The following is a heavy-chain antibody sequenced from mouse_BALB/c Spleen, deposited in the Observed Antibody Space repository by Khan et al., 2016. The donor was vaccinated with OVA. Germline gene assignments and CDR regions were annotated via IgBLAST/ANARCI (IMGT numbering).Heavy chain of an antibody. D-gene: IGHD1-1*01. CDR1: GFTFTSYG. V-gene: IGHV5-17*02. Sequence: EVKLVESGGGLVQPGGSRKLSCAASGFTFTSYGMHWIRQAPEKGLEWVAYISSDSSTIYYADTVKGRFTISRDNPKNTLFLQITSLRSGDTAMYFCATSYFGGNYFDYWGQGTTLTVSS. CDR2: ISSDSSTI. CDR3: ATSYFGGNYFDY. J-gene: IGHJ2*01.